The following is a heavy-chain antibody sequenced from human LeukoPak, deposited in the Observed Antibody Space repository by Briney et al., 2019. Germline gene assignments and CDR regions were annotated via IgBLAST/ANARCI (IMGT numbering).Heavy chain of an antibody. D-gene: IGHD6-13*01. J-gene: IGHJ4*02. CDR2: IYTSGST. CDR3: AREIAAAKFDY. Sequence: SETLSFTCTVAGCSISSYYWSWIRQPAGKGLKWIGRIYTSGSTNYNPSLKSRVTMSVDTSKNQFSLKLSTVTAADTAVYYCAREIAAAKFDYWGQGTLVTVSS. V-gene: IGHV4-4*07. CDR1: GCSISSYY.